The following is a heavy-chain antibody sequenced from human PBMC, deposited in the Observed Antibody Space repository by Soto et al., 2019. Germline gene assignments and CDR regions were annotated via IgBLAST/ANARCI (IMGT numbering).Heavy chain of an antibody. D-gene: IGHD2-15*01. Sequence: SETLSLTCTVSGGSVSSGSYYWSWIRQPPGKGLEWIGYIYYSGSTNYNPSLKSRVTISVDTSKNQFSLKLSSVTTADTAVYYCARDRGYCSGGSCGGGYGMDVWGQGTTVTVSS. V-gene: IGHV4-61*01. CDR2: IYYSGST. CDR3: ARDRGYCSGGSCGGGYGMDV. J-gene: IGHJ6*02. CDR1: GGSVSSGSYY.